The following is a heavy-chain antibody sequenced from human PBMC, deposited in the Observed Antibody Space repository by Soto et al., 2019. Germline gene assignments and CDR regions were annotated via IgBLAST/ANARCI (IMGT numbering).Heavy chain of an antibody. V-gene: IGHV4-59*01. CDR3: ARYVATIGYYYYGMDV. D-gene: IGHD5-12*01. Sequence: SETLSLTCTVSGGSTSSYYWSWIRQPPGKGLEWIGYIYYSGSTNYNPSLKSRVTISVDTSKNQFSLKLSSVTAADTAVYYCARYVATIGYYYYGMDVWGQGTTVTVSS. CDR1: GGSTSSYY. CDR2: IYYSGST. J-gene: IGHJ6*02.